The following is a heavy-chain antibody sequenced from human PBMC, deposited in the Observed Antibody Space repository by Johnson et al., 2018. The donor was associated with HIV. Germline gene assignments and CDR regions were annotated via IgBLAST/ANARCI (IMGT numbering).Heavy chain of an antibody. D-gene: IGHD1-26*01. CDR2: IYSGGST. Sequence: VQLVESGGGLVQPGRSLRLSCAASGFTFDDYAMHWVRQAPGKGLEWVSVIYSGGSTYYADSLKDRFTISRDNSSNTLYLQMNSLRAEDTAVYYCARESANSGRYSGAFDVWGQGTMVIVSS. CDR3: ARESANSGRYSGAFDV. V-gene: IGHV3-66*01. J-gene: IGHJ3*01. CDR1: GFTFDDYA.